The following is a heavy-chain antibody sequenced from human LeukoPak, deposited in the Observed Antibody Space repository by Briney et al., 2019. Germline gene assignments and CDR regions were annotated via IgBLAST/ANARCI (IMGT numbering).Heavy chain of an antibody. CDR2: IFYRGST. CDR3: ARNWVADSFDF. Sequence: KSSETLSLTCTVSGGSISNSTYYWGWVRQPPGKGLEWIGSIFYRGSTYYTPSLKSRVTISVDTSKNQSSLKLTSVTAADTAVYFCARNWVADSFDFWGQGTMVTVSS. V-gene: IGHV4-39*01. J-gene: IGHJ3*01. D-gene: IGHD6-19*01. CDR1: GGSISNSTYY.